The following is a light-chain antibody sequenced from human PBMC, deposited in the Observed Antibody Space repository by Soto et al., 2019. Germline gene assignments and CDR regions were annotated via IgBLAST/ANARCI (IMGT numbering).Light chain of an antibody. CDR3: HQSNNWPYT. J-gene: IGKJ2*01. CDR1: QTVRDN. V-gene: IGKV3-15*01. CDR2: GAS. Sequence: EIVMTHPPATLSVSPRDRATLSCRASQTVRDNLAWYQQKPGQAPRLLIYGASTRATGIPARFSGSGSGTEFTLTIDSLQSVDFAPYFCHQSNNWPYTFGQGTKLEIK.